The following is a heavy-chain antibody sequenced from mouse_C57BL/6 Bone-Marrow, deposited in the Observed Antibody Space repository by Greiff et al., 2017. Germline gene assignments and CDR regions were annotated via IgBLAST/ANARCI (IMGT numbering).Heavy chain of an antibody. CDR2: IHPNSGST. V-gene: IGHV1-64*01. J-gene: IGHJ1*03. Sequence: QVQLQQPGAELVKPGASVKLSCKASGYTFTSYWMHWVKQRPGQGLEWIGMIHPNSGSTNYNEKFKSKATLTVDKSSSTAYMQLSSLTSEDSAVYYCARHYYGSSIWYFDVWGTGTTVTVSS. D-gene: IGHD1-1*01. CDR1: GYTFTSYW. CDR3: ARHYYGSSIWYFDV.